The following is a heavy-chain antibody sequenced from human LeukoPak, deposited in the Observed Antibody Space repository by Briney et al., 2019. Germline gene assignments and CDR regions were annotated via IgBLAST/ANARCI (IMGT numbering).Heavy chain of an antibody. J-gene: IGHJ4*02. CDR3: ARGQMEDYYDSSGYYYLWYFDY. CDR2: IYYNGST. V-gene: IGHV4-59*11. D-gene: IGHD3-22*01. Sequence: PSETLSLTCTVSGGSISSHYWSWIRQPPGKGLEWIGYIYYNGSTNYNPSLKSRVTMSVDTSKNQFSLKLSSVTAADTAVYYCARGQMEDYYDSSGYYYLWYFDYWGQGTLVTVSS. CDR1: GGSISSHY.